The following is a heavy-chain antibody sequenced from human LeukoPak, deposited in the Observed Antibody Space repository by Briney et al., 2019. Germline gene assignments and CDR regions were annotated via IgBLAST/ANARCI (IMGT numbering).Heavy chain of an antibody. CDR3: TTGWDYDSSGYSGLFDY. CDR2: IKTKADGGTT. Sequence: GGSLRLSCAASGLTFSSAWMTWVRQAPGKGLEWVGRIKTKADGGTTDYAAPVKDRFTISRDDSKNTLYLQMNSLKTEDTAVYYCTTGWDYDSSGYSGLFDYWGQGTLVTVSS. CDR1: GLTFSSAW. V-gene: IGHV3-15*01. J-gene: IGHJ4*02. D-gene: IGHD3-22*01.